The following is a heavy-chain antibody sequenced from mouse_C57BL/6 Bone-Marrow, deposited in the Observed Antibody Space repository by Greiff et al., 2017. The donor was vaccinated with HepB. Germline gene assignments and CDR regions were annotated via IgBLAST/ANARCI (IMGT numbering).Heavy chain of an antibody. J-gene: IGHJ2*01. CDR1: GYTFTSYW. CDR2: IDPSDSYT. Sequence: VQLKQPGAELVMPGASVKLSCKASGYTFTSYWMHWVKQRPGQGLEWIGEIDPSDSYTNYNQKFKGKSTLTVDKSSSTAYMQLSSLTSEDSAVYYCARSGFPDYWGQGTTLTVSS. CDR3: ARSGFPDY. V-gene: IGHV1-69*01.